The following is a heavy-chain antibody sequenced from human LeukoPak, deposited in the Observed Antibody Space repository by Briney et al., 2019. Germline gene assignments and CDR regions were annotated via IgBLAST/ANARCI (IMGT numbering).Heavy chain of an antibody. CDR1: GFTFSSYW. V-gene: IGHV3-7*01. Sequence: GGSLRLSCAASGFTFSSYWMSWVRQAPGKGLEWVAHIKQYGSEKYYVDSVKGRFTISRDNAKNSLYLQMNSLRAEDTAVYYCARDAQLGDFDYWGQGTLVTVSS. D-gene: IGHD6-6*01. J-gene: IGHJ4*02. CDR3: ARDAQLGDFDY. CDR2: IKQYGSEK.